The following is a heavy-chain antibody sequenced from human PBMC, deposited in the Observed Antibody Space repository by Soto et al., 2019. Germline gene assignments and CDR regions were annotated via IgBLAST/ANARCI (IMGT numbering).Heavy chain of an antibody. D-gene: IGHD6-19*01. CDR2: ISGSGGST. J-gene: IGHJ3*02. CDR1: GFTFPSDA. Sequence: EVQLLESGGGLVPPGGSLRLSCAASGFTFPSDAMSWVRQAPGKGLEWVSRISGSGGSTYYADSVKGRFTISRDDSKNAVYLQMDSLRAEDTAVYYCAKQRGYSSGWYGAFDIWGQGTMVTVSS. CDR3: AKQRGYSSGWYGAFDI. V-gene: IGHV3-23*01.